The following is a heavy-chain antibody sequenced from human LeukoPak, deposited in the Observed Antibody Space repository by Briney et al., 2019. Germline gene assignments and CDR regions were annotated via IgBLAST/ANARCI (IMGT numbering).Heavy chain of an antibody. CDR1: GFTFSSYA. CDR2: ISYDGSNK. J-gene: IGHJ4*02. Sequence: PGGSLRLSCAASGFTFSSYAMHWVRQAPGKGLEWVAVISYDGSNKYYADSVKGRFTISRDNSKNTLYLQMNSLRAEDTAVYYCARERGDYASFDYWGQGTLVTASS. V-gene: IGHV3-30*01. D-gene: IGHD4-17*01. CDR3: ARERGDYASFDY.